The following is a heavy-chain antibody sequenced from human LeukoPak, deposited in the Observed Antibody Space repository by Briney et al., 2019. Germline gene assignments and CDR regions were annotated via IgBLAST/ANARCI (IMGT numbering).Heavy chain of an antibody. CDR2: IFYSGALFSRGDT. CDR1: GDAVINNHYY. CDR3: ASWRGYRGYDYGFDY. V-gene: IGHV4-39*07. J-gene: IGHJ4*02. D-gene: IGHD5-12*01. Sequence: SETLSLACNVSGDAVINNHYYWGWIRQSPGKGLEWIANIFYSGALFSRGDTYYNPSLKSRVTISVDTSKNQFSLKVRSVTAADTAVYYCASWRGYRGYDYGFDYWGQGTLVTVSS.